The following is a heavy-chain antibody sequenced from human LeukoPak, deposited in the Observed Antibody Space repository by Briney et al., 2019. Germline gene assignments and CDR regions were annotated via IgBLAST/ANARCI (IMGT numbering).Heavy chain of an antibody. V-gene: IGHV3-73*01. CDR3: SLITFGGAMPDY. CDR1: GFTFSGSA. J-gene: IGHJ4*02. CDR2: IRNKANSYAT. D-gene: IGHD3-16*01. Sequence: GGSLRLSCAASGFTFSGSAMHWVRQASGKGLEWVGRIRNKANSYATAYAASVKGRFTISRDDSKNTAYLQMNSLKTEDTAVYYCSLITFGGAMPDYWGQGTLVTVSS.